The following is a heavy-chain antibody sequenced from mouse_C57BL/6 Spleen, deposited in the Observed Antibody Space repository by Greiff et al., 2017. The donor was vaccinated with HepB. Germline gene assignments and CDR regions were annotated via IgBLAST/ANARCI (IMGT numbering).Heavy chain of an antibody. CDR3: ARDDGYYVFAY. CDR2: IDPSDSYT. J-gene: IGHJ3*01. CDR1: GYTFTSYW. Sequence: QVQLQQPGAELVMPGASVKLSCKASGYTFTSYWMHWVKQRPGQGLEWIGEIDPSDSYTNYNQKFKGKSTLTVDKSSSTAYMQLSSLTSEDSAVYYCARDDGYYVFAYWGQGTLVTVSA. D-gene: IGHD2-3*01. V-gene: IGHV1-69*01.